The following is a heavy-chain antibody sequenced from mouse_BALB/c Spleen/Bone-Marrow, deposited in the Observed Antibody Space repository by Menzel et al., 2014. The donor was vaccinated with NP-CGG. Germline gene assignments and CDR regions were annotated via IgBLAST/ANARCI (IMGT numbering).Heavy chain of an antibody. Sequence: QVQLQQSGAELGRPGASVKMSCKASGYTFAYYTVHWVKQRPGQGLEWIGYINPSSGYTNYNQKFKDKATLTTDKSSSTAYMQLSSLTSEDSAVYYCAREVYGSWFAYWGQGTLVTVSA. J-gene: IGHJ3*01. CDR3: AREVYGSWFAY. CDR1: GYTFAYYT. V-gene: IGHV1-4*01. D-gene: IGHD2-2*01. CDR2: INPSSGYT.